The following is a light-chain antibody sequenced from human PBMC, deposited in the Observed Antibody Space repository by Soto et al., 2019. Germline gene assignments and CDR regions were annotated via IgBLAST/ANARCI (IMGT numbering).Light chain of an antibody. J-gene: IGLJ2*01. CDR2: GNS. CDR1: SSNIGAGYD. Sequence: QSVLTQPPSVSGAPGQRVTISCTGSSSNIGAGYDVHWYQQLPGTAPKLLIYGNSNRPSGVPDRFSGSKSGTSASLAITGLQAEDEADYYCQSYDSSVSKVVFGGGTKLPS. CDR3: QSYDSSVSKVV. V-gene: IGLV1-40*01.